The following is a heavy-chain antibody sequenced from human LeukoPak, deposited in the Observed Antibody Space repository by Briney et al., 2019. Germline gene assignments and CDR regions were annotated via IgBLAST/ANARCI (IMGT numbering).Heavy chain of an antibody. V-gene: IGHV3-33*01. J-gene: IGHJ4*02. Sequence: GGSLRLSCAASGFSFSTYGMHWVRQAPGKGLEWVAVIWYDGSMKYHADSVRGRFTISRDNSKNTLYLQMNSLRAEDTAVYYCARDGDGYNWFDYWGQGTLVTVSS. CDR3: ARDGDGYNWFDY. CDR2: IWYDGSMK. CDR1: GFSFSTYG. D-gene: IGHD5-24*01.